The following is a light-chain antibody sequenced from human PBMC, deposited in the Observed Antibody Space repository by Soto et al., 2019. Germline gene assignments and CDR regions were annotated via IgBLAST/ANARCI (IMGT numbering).Light chain of an antibody. V-gene: IGKV4-1*01. CDR3: QQHYTTPWT. CDR1: QSLLYYSNDKNY. CDR2: WAS. J-gene: IGKJ1*01. Sequence: DIVMTQSPDSLAVSLGESVTINCKSTQSLLYYSNDKNYLAWYQQKPGQPPKLLIYWASTRESGVSDRFTGSGSGTDFTLTISSLQAEDVGVYFCQQHYTTPWTFGQGTKVEI.